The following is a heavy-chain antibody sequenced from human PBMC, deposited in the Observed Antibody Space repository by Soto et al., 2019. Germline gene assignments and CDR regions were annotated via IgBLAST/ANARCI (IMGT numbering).Heavy chain of an antibody. J-gene: IGHJ4*02. V-gene: IGHV4-34*01. D-gene: IGHD2-21*02. CDR1: GGSSSSHS. Sequence: SETLSLTCAISGGSSSSHSKSWVRQPPGKGLEWIGEIHHDGSTNYNPSLKSRVTISENTSKNHFSLELSSVTAADTAVYYCATYDVGTIIQDYWGRGTLVTVSS. CDR2: IHHDGST. CDR3: ATYDVGTIIQDY.